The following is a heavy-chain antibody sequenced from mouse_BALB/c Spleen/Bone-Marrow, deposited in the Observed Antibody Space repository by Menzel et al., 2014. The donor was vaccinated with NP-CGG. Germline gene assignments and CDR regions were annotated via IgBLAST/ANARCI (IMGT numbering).Heavy chain of an antibody. CDR3: AIWGRLAY. CDR1: GYTFTTYW. V-gene: IGHV1S16*01. Sequence: VKLQESGAELVKPGASVKLSCKASGYTFTTYWMHWVKLRPGQGFEWIGEINPTNGGTNYNEKFKRKATLTVEKFSSTAYMQLSSLTSEDSTVYYCAIWGRLAYWGQGTLVTVSA. J-gene: IGHJ3*01. CDR2: INPTNGGT.